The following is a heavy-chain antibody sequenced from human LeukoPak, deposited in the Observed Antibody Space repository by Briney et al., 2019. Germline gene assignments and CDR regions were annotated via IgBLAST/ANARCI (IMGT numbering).Heavy chain of an antibody. CDR2: IYYSGST. CDR3: ARLRSGSYSFDY. V-gene: IGHV4-59*08. J-gene: IGHJ4*02. D-gene: IGHD1-26*01. Sequence: SETLSLTCTVSGGSISSYYWSWIRKPPGKGLEWIGYIYYSGSTNYNPSLKSRVTISVDTSKNQFSLKLSSVTAADTAVYYCARLRSGSYSFDYWGQGTLVTVSS. CDR1: GGSISSYY.